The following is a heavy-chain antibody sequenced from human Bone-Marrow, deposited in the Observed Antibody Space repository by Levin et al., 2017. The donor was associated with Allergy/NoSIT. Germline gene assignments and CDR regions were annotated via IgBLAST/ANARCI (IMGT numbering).Heavy chain of an antibody. CDR1: GFTFSTYA. CDR3: AKDYYDSSGFFDY. V-gene: IGHV3-23*01. D-gene: IGHD3-22*01. Sequence: GESLKISCAASGFTFSTYAMTWVRQAPGKGLEWVSVISGNGGDTDYAASVKGRFTISRDNSKNTLYLQMNSLRAEDTAVYYCAKDYYDSSGFFDYWGQGSLVTVSS. CDR2: ISGNGGDT. J-gene: IGHJ4*02.